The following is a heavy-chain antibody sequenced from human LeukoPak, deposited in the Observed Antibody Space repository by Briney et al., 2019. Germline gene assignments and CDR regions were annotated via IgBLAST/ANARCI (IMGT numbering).Heavy chain of an antibody. D-gene: IGHD1-26*01. CDR3: AIAKVGGPTYYYMDV. V-gene: IGHV1-69*05. J-gene: IGHJ6*03. CDR1: GDTVTGFS. Sequence: SVKVSCKVSGDTVTGFSIHWVRQAPGQGLEWMGGIIPIFGAADYAQKFQGRVTITTDESTNTAYMELSSLTSEDTAVYYCAIAKVGGPTYYYMDVWGTGTTVTVSS. CDR2: IIPIFGAA.